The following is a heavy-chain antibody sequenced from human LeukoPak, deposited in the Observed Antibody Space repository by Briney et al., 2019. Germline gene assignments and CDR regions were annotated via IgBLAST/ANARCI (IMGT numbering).Heavy chain of an antibody. CDR3: ARMRLYCRTFDY. Sequence: TSETLSLTCAVSGGSINIDNFYWSWIRQPAGRGLEYIGRIDTSGGSHYNPSLKSRVTISVDTSKNQFSLKLSSVTAADTAVYYCARMRLYCRTFDYWGQGTLVTVSS. D-gene: IGHD2-15*01. CDR2: IDTSGGS. J-gene: IGHJ4*02. V-gene: IGHV4-61*02. CDR1: GGSINIDNFY.